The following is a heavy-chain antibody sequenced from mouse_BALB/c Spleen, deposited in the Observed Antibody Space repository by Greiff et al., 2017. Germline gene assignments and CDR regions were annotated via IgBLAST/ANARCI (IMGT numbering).Heavy chain of an antibody. CDR2: IDPENGDT. CDR1: GFNIKDYY. V-gene: IGHV14-4*02. CDR3: NEGGMITTGYFDY. D-gene: IGHD2-4*01. Sequence: VQLKQSGAELVRSGASVKLSCTASGFNIKDYYMHWVKQRPEQGLEWIGWIDPENGDTEYAPKFQGKATMTADTSSNTAYLQLSSLTSEDTAVYYCNEGGMITTGYFDYWGQGTTLTVSS. J-gene: IGHJ2*01.